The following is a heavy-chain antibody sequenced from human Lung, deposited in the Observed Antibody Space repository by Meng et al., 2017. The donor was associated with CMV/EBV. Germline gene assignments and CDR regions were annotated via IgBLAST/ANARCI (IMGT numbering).Heavy chain of an antibody. J-gene: IGHJ4*02. V-gene: IGHV3-30*04. CDR3: ARDSLSGYSPRFDY. Sequence: GESLKISCAASGFTFSSYAMHWVRQAPGKGLEWVAVISYDGSNKYYADSVKGRFTISRDNSKNTLYLQMNSLRAEDTAVYYCARDSLSGYSPRFDYWGQGTLVTFSS. CDR1: GFTFSSYA. CDR2: ISYDGSNK. D-gene: IGHD3-3*01.